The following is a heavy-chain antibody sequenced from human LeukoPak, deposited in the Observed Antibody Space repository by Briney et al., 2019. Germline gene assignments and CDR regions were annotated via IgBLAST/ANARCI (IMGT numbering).Heavy chain of an antibody. CDR2: INHSGST. CDR3: ARGGGMTTVTTNYFDS. V-gene: IGHV4-34*01. Sequence: SETLSLTCAVYGGSFTGYYWSWIRQPPGKGLEWIVEINHSGSTNYNPSLKSRVTISVETSKNQFSLKLSSVTAADTAVYYCARGGGMTTVTTNYFDSWGQGTLVTVSS. J-gene: IGHJ4*02. D-gene: IGHD4-17*01. CDR1: GGSFTGYY.